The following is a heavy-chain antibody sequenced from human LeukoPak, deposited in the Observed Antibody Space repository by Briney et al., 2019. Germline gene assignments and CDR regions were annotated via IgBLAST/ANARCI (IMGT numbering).Heavy chain of an antibody. Sequence: KPSETLSLTCTVSGGSISSYYWSWIRQPPGKGLEWIGYIYYSGSTNYNPSLKSRVTISVDTSKNQFSLKLSSVTAADTAVYYCARGGGYKGPNWFDPWGQGTLVTVSS. CDR3: ARGGGYKGPNWFDP. J-gene: IGHJ5*02. CDR2: IYYSGST. CDR1: GGSISSYY. D-gene: IGHD5-24*01. V-gene: IGHV4-59*01.